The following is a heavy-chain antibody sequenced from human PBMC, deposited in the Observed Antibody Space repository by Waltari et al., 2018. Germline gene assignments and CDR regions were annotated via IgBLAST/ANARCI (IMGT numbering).Heavy chain of an antibody. J-gene: IGHJ5*02. D-gene: IGHD5-12*01. CDR3: ARDLAVASAWFDP. CDR1: GFTFTRYW. Sequence: EVQLVESGGGLVQPGGSLRLSCVASGFTFTRYWMSWVRQAPGKGLEWVANIKQDGSEKTYVASVKGRFTISRDNTKSLLYLQMNSLRAEDTAVYHCARDLAVASAWFDPWGQGTLVTVSS. V-gene: IGHV3-7*01. CDR2: IKQDGSEK.